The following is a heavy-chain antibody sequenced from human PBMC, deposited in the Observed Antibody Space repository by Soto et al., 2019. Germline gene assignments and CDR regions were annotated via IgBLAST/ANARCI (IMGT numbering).Heavy chain of an antibody. D-gene: IGHD2-15*01. CDR1: GGSISSSSYY. CDR3: ARKGCSGGSCYPGGDWYFDL. J-gene: IGHJ2*01. Sequence: QLQLQESGPGLVKPSETLSLTCTVSGGSISSSSYYWGWIRQPPGKGLEWIGSIYYSGNTYYNPSLKSRVTISVDTSKNQFSLKLSSVTAADTAVYYCARKGCSGGSCYPGGDWYFDLWGRGTLVTVSS. V-gene: IGHV4-39*01. CDR2: IYYSGNT.